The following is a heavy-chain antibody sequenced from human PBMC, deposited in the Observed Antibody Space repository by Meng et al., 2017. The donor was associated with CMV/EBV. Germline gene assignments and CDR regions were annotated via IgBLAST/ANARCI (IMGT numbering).Heavy chain of an antibody. V-gene: IGHV3-43*01. J-gene: IGHJ6*02. D-gene: IGHD2-2*02. CDR1: GFTFDDYT. CDR2: ISWDGGST. Sequence: GESLKISCAASGFTFDDYTMHWVRQAPGKGLEWVSLISWDGGSTYYADSVKGRFTTSRDNAKNSLYLQMNSLRAEDTAVYYCARSDCSSTSCYNYYYYGMDVWGQGTTVTVSS. CDR3: ARSDCSSTSCYNYYYYGMDV.